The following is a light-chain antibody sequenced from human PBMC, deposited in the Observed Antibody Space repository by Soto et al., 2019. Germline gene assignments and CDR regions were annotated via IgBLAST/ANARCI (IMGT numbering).Light chain of an antibody. CDR2: DVT. CDR1: SSDVGGYNY. Sequence: QSALTQPASVSGSPGQSITISCTGTSSDVGGYNYVSWYQQHPGKAPKLMIYDVTNRPSGVSNRFSGSKSGNTASLTISGLQAEEGADYYCSSYTGSSSVVFGGGPRVTVL. V-gene: IGLV2-14*01. J-gene: IGLJ2*01. CDR3: SSYTGSSSVV.